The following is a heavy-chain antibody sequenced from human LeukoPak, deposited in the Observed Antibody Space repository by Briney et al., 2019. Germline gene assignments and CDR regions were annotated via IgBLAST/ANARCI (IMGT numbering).Heavy chain of an antibody. V-gene: IGHV4-34*01. J-gene: IGHJ4*02. CDR1: GGSFSGYY. CDR2: INHSGST. D-gene: IGHD6-19*01. CDR3: ARHLPEKNSSGWYYFDY. Sequence: SETPSLTCSVYGGSFSGYYWSCIRQPPGKGLEWIGEINHSGSTNYNPSLKSRVTISADTSKNQFSLKLSSVTAADTAVYYCARHLPEKNSSGWYYFDYWGEGTLVTVSS.